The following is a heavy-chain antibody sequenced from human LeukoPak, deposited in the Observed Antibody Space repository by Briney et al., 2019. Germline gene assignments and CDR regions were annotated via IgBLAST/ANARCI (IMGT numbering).Heavy chain of an antibody. CDR3: ARDYYDSSGYYYFDY. J-gene: IGHJ4*02. V-gene: IGHV3-21*01. CDR1: GFTFSNYW. CDR2: ISSSSSYI. Sequence: GGSLRLSCAASGFTFSNYWVHWVRQTPGKGLEWVSSISSSSSYIYYADSVKGRFTISRDNAKNSLYLHMNSLRAEDTAVYYCARDYYDSSGYYYFDYWGQGTLVTVSS. D-gene: IGHD3-22*01.